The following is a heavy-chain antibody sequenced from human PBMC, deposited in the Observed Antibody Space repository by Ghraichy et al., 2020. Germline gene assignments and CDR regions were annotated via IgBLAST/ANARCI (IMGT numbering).Heavy chain of an antibody. CDR1: GYTFTSYD. Sequence: ASVKVSCKASGYTFTSYDINWVRQATGQGLEWMGWMNPNSGNTGYAQKFQGRVTMTRNTSISTAYMELSSLRSEDTAVYYCARGSPLAYYDFWSGYLVPHYYYYYGMDVWGQGTTVTVSS. J-gene: IGHJ6*02. V-gene: IGHV1-8*01. D-gene: IGHD3-3*01. CDR2: MNPNSGNT. CDR3: ARGSPLAYYDFWSGYLVPHYYYYYGMDV.